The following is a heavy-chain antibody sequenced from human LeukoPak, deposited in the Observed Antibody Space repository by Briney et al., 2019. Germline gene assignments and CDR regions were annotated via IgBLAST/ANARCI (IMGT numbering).Heavy chain of an antibody. V-gene: IGHV7-4-1*02. Sequence: ASVKVSCKASGYTFTSYYMHWVRQAPGQGLEWMGWINTNTGNPTYAQGFTGRFVFSLDTSVSTAYLQISSLKAEDTAVYYCARSLAVAGKYYYYMDVWGKGTTVTVSS. J-gene: IGHJ6*03. CDR1: GYTFTSYY. CDR3: ARSLAVAGKYYYYMDV. D-gene: IGHD6-19*01. CDR2: INTNTGNP.